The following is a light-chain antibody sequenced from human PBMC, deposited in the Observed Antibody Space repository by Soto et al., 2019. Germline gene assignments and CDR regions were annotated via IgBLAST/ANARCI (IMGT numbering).Light chain of an antibody. V-gene: IGLV1-44*01. CDR3: SSYVGDSNYV. CDR2: DVR. J-gene: IGLJ1*01. CDR1: TSNIGRNT. Sequence: QSVLTQPPSASGTPGQTVTISCSGTTSNIGRNTVNWYQQLPGRAPKLMIFDVRERPSGVPDRFSGSRSGNTASLTISGLQTEDEADYYCSSYVGDSNYVFGPGPKVTVL.